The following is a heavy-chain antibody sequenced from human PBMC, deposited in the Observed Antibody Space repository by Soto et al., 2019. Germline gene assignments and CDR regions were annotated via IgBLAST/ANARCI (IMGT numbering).Heavy chain of an antibody. CDR1: GGSFSGYY. V-gene: IGHV4-34*01. CDR2: INHSGST. CDR3: ARLPYGDLGYYYYYYGMDV. D-gene: IGHD4-17*01. J-gene: IGHJ6*02. Sequence: PSETLSLTCAVYGGSFSGYYWSWIRQPPGKGLEWIGEINHSGSTNYNPSLKSRVTISVDTSKNQFSLKLSSVTAAGTAVYYCARLPYGDLGYYYYYYGMDVWGQGTTVTVSS.